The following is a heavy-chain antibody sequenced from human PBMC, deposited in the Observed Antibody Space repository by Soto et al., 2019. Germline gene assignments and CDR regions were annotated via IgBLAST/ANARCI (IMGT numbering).Heavy chain of an antibody. CDR1: GGSFSGYY. D-gene: IGHD6-13*01. J-gene: IGHJ6*02. Sequence: PSETLSLTYAVYGGSFSGYYWSWIRQPPGKGLEWIGEINHSGSTNYNPSLKSRVTISVDTSKNQFSLKLSFVTAADTAVYYCARARRIAAAGRVNPGGPYGMDVWGQGTTVTVSS. CDR2: INHSGST. CDR3: ARARRIAAAGRVNPGGPYGMDV. V-gene: IGHV4-34*01.